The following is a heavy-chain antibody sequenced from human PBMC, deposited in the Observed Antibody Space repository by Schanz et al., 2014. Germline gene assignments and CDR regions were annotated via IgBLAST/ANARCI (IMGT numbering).Heavy chain of an antibody. V-gene: IGHV3-74*02. J-gene: IGHJ4*02. CDR2: IKSDGSST. Sequence: VQLVESGGGVVQPGRSLRLSCAASGFTFSSYGMHWVRQAPGKGLVWVSRIKSDGSSTSYADSVKGRFTISRDNAKNTLNLQMNSLRAEDTAVYYCARGGPAYYFDDWGQGTLVTVSS. CDR1: GFTFSSYG. CDR3: ARGGPAYYFDD.